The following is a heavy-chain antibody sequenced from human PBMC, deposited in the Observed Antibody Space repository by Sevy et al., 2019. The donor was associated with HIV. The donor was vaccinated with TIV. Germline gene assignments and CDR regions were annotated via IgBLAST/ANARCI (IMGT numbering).Heavy chain of an antibody. CDR3: ARDAGIYGPPWWFDP. CDR1: GYTFPHYW. J-gene: IGHJ5*02. Sequence: ASVKVSCRASGYTFPHYWIHWMRQAPGQGPEWMGWINPNNGDTLYAQTFQGRVTMTRDLSISAAYMELSWLSSDDTAVYYWARDAGIYGPPWWFDPWGQGTLVTVSS. CDR2: INPNNGDT. V-gene: IGHV1-2*02. D-gene: IGHD3-10*01.